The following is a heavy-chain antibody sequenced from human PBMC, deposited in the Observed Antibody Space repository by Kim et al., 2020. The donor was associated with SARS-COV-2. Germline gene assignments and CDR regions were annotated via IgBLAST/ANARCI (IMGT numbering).Heavy chain of an antibody. J-gene: IGHJ5*02. CDR3: ARYYYASGSPLWFDA. CDR2: IFYSVST. V-gene: IGHV4-59*01. D-gene: IGHD3-10*01. CDR1: GGSISNYY. Sequence: SETLSLTCTVSGGSISNYYWSWIRQPPGKGLEWIGYIFYSVSTNYNPSLKSRVTILVDTSKNQFSLKLSSVTAADTAVYYCARYYYASGSPLWFDAWGQG.